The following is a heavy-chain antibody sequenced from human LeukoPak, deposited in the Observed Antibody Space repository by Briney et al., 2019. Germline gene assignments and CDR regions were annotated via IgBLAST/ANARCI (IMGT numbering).Heavy chain of an antibody. CDR3: VKGGRYSGSSADF. Sequence: GGPLRLCCSTAGFTFSSYAMHWVRQAPGKGLQYVSAISTDGGHTYYADSVKGRFTISRDNSKNTLYLQMSSLRAEDTAVYYCVKGGRYSGSSADFWGQGTLVTVSS. CDR1: GFTFSSYA. D-gene: IGHD6-6*01. CDR2: ISTDGGHT. V-gene: IGHV3-64D*09. J-gene: IGHJ4*02.